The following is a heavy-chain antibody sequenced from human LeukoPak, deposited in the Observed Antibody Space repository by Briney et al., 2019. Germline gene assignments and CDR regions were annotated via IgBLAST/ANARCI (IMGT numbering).Heavy chain of an antibody. J-gene: IGHJ4*02. V-gene: IGHV3-74*03. CDR3: AREARVGGALQY. CDR2: INPDGSIR. Sequence: GGSLRLSCAASGLAFSTYWMHWVRQAPGKGLAWVARINPDGSIRTYANSVQGRVTISRDTAKDTLFLQMNSLRAEDTAVYYCAREARVGGALQYWGQGTPVTVSS. D-gene: IGHD1-26*01. CDR1: GLAFSTYW.